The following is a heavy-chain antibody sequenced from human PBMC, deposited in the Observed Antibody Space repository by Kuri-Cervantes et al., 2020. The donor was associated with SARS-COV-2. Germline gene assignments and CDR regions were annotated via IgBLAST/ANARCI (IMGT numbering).Heavy chain of an antibody. Sequence: GESLKLSCAASGFTFDSYGMSWVRQAPGKGLEWVSGISGSGNSRYYADSVKGRFTVSRDNSKNTLYMLINSLRAEDTAVCYCAKGEYCSGSSCYREGVPLFDYWGQGTLVTVSS. CDR3: AKGEYCSGSSCYREGVPLFDY. J-gene: IGHJ4*02. CDR1: GFTFDSYG. CDR2: ISGSGNSR. D-gene: IGHD2-2*01. V-gene: IGHV3-23*01.